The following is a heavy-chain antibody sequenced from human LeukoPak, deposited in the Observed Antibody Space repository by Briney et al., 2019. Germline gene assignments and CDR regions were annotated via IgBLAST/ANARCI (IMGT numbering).Heavy chain of an antibody. D-gene: IGHD1-26*01. J-gene: IGHJ4*02. V-gene: IGHV3-30*18. CDR2: ISYDGSNK. Sequence: GGSLRLSCAASGFTFSSYGMHWVRQAPGKGLEWVAVISYDGSNKYYADSVKGRFTISRDNSKNTLYLQMISLRAEDTAVYYCAKGEISGSYSRWGQGTLVTVSS. CDR1: GFTFSSYG. CDR3: AKGEISGSYSR.